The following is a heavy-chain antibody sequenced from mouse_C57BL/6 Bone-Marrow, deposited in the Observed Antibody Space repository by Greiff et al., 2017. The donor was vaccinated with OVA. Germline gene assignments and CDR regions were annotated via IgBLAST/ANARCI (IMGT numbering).Heavy chain of an antibody. CDR2: IDPTNDYT. Sequence: VQLQQSGAELARPGASVKMSCKASGYTFTSYTKHWVKQRPGQGLEWIGYIDPTNDYTNYNQKFKGKATLTADKSSSTAYMQLSSLTSEDSAVYYCTRGYYFDYWGQGTTLTVSS. CDR3: TRGYYFDY. J-gene: IGHJ2*01. V-gene: IGHV1-4*01. CDR1: GYTFTSYT.